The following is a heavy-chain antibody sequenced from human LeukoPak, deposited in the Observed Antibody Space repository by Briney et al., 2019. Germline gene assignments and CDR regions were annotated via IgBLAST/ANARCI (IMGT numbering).Heavy chain of an antibody. J-gene: IGHJ4*02. V-gene: IGHV3-20*04. CDR1: GFTFDDYG. CDR2: INWNGGST. Sequence: GGSLRLSCAASGFTFDDYGMSWVRQAPGEGLEWFSGINWNGGSTGYADSVKGRFTISRDNAKNSLYLQMNSLRAEDTALYYCARESPYIVVVPAAPFDYWGQGTLVTVSS. D-gene: IGHD2-2*01. CDR3: ARESPYIVVVPAAPFDY.